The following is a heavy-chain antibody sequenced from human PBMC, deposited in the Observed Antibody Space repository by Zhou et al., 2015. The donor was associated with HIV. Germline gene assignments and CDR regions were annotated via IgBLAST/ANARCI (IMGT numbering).Heavy chain of an antibody. V-gene: IGHV3-30*06. CDR1: NFTFRSYG. J-gene: IGHJ4*02. CDR2: ISSDGTET. Sequence: QVHLLESGGGAVQPGRSLRLSCTTSNFTFRSYGMYWVRQAPGKGLQWVTVISSDGTETYYADAFKGRFTISRDNSKNTLFLQMNSLRPDDTGRYYCARDHRNYAVGFDYWGQGTLVTVSS. D-gene: IGHD1-14*01. CDR3: ARDHRNYAVGFDY.